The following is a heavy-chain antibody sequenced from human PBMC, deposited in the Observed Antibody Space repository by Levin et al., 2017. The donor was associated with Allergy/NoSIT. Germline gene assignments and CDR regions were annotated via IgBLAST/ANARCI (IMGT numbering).Heavy chain of an antibody. V-gene: IGHV4-31*03. D-gene: IGHD1-26*01. J-gene: IGHJ4*02. CDR1: GGSISGGGYH. CDR2: IYYSGST. Sequence: SQTLSLTCTVSGGSISGGGYHWTWIRQHPEKGLEWIGYIYYSGSTFYNPSLKSRLMISVDTSKNHFSLNVGSVTDADTSVFYFAREDGATFDFWGQGALVTVAS. CDR3: AREDGATFDF.